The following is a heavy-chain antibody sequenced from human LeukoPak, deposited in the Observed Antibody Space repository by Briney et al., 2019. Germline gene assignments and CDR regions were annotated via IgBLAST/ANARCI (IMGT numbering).Heavy chain of an antibody. CDR3: AKEGYCSSATCHFDY. CDR2: ISSGSSYI. V-gene: IGHV3-21*06. CDR1: GFTFSIFT. Sequence: PGASLRLSCAASGFTFSIFTMSWVRQAPGKGLEWVSSISSGSSYIYYADSVKGRFTISRDNAKNSLYLQMNSLRADDTAVYYCAKEGYCSSATCHFDYWGQGTLVTVSS. J-gene: IGHJ4*02. D-gene: IGHD2-2*01.